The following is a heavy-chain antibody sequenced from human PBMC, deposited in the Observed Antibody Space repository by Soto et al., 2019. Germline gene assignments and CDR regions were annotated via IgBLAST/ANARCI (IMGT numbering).Heavy chain of an antibody. CDR1: GGSISTGGYY. J-gene: IGHJ5*02. V-gene: IGHV4-31*03. Sequence: QVQLQESGPGLVKPSQTLSLTCTVSGGSISTGGYYWNWIRQHPGKGLEWIGYFYYSGSTYYNPPLKSRVTISVNPSKNQFSLKLSSVTAADTAVYYCARSVFPWGQGTLVTVSS. CDR3: ARSVFP. CDR2: FYYSGST.